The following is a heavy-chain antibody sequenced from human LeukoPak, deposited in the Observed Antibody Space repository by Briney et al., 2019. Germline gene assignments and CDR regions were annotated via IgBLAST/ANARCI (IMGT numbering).Heavy chain of an antibody. J-gene: IGHJ4*02. CDR2: INHSGST. CDR3: ARGGHQRFSSSWDHFDY. Sequence: SETLSLTCTVSGGSISSSSYYWGWIRQPPGKGLEWIGEINHSGSTNYNPSLKSRVSISVDMSKNQISLKLSSVTAADTAVYYCARGGHQRFSSSWDHFDYWGQGTLVTVSS. CDR1: GGSISSSSYY. V-gene: IGHV4-39*07. D-gene: IGHD6-13*01.